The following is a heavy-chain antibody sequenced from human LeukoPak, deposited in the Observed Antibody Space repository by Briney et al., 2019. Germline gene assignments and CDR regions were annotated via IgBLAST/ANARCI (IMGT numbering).Heavy chain of an antibody. V-gene: IGHV3-48*03. CDR3: ARGGQLWAHFDY. CDR1: GFTFSDYE. CDR2: ISSSGTTI. D-gene: IGHD5-18*01. Sequence: GGSLRLSCAASGFTFSDYEMNWVRQAPGKGLDWLSYISSSGTTIYYADSVKGRFTISRDNAKNSLFLQMNSLRAEDTAVYYCARGGQLWAHFDYWGQGALVTVSS. J-gene: IGHJ4*02.